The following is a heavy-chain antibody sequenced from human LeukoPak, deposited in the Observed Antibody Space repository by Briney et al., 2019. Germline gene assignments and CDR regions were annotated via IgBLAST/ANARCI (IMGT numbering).Heavy chain of an antibody. CDR3: AKGGGASVSSYCTSITCRRFDP. CDR2: ISASGGST. CDR1: GFTFSNYA. Sequence: PGGSLRLSYAASGFTFSNYATSWVRQAPGKGPEWVSSISASGGSTYFADSVRGRFSISRDNSKDTLYLQMNSLRAEDTAIYYCAKGGGASVSSYCTSITCRRFDPWGQGTLVTVSS. J-gene: IGHJ5*02. D-gene: IGHD2-2*01. V-gene: IGHV3-23*01.